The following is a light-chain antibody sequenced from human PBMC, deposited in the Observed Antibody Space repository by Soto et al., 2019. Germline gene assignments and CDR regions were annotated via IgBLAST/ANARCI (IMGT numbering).Light chain of an antibody. CDR1: SSDVGTYNY. V-gene: IGLV2-14*01. Sequence: QSVLTQPASVSGSPGQSITISCTGTSSDVGTYNYVSWYQQHPGKAPKLMIYEVTDRPSGVSNRFFGSKSGNTASLTISGLQAEDEADYYCSSYASTSSVIFGGGTKLTVL. CDR2: EVT. CDR3: SSYASTSSVI. J-gene: IGLJ2*01.